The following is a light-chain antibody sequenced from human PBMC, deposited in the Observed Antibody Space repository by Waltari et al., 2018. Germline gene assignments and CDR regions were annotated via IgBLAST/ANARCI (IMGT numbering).Light chain of an antibody. CDR1: SSNIGAGYG. Sequence: QSVLTQPPSVSGAPGQRVTISCTGSSSNIGAGYGVHWYQQLPGTAPKLLIYGNSNRPSGVPDRFSGSKSGTSASLAITGLQAEDEADYYCQSYDSSLSGVVFGGGTKLTVL. CDR2: GNS. CDR3: QSYDSSLSGVV. V-gene: IGLV1-40*01. J-gene: IGLJ2*01.